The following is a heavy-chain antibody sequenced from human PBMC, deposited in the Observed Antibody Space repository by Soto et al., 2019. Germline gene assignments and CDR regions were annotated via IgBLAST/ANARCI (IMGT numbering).Heavy chain of an antibody. V-gene: IGHV3-11*05. CDR1: GFTFSDHY. CDR3: ARLRITGDFDY. J-gene: IGHJ4*02. Sequence: QVPLVASGGGLVKPGGSLRLSCVASGFTFSDHYMTWIRQAPGKGLEWLSYISTSSSYTNYADSVKGRFTISRDNALNSLYLHMNSRRAEDTAGYYCARLRITGDFDYWGQGTLVNVAS. CDR2: ISTSSSYT.